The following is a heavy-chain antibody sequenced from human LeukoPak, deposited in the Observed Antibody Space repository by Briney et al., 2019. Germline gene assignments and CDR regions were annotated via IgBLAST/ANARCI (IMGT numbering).Heavy chain of an antibody. CDR2: VWSDGTNK. J-gene: IGHJ4*02. CDR1: GFTFSSYG. V-gene: IGHV3-33*01. D-gene: IGHD3-10*01. Sequence: GGSLRLSCAASGFTFSSYGIHWVRQAPGKGLEWVAVVWSDGTNKYYADSVKGRFTISRDNSKNTLSLQMNSLRAEDTAVYYCARERPIITYFDYWGQGALVTVSS. CDR3: ARERPIITYFDY.